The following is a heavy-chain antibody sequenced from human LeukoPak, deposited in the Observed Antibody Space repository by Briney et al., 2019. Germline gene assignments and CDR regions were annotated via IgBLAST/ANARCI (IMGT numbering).Heavy chain of an antibody. CDR1: GGSISSGSYY. D-gene: IGHD2-2*01. CDR2: IYTSGST. V-gene: IGHV4-61*02. J-gene: IGHJ3*02. CDR3: AGRGSSSGTFDI. Sequence: SQTLSLTCTVSGGSISSGSYYWSWIRQPAGKGLEWIGRIYTSGSTNYNPSLKSRVTMSVDKSKNQISLNLASLTAADTALYYCAGRGSSSGTFDIWGPGTFVTVSS.